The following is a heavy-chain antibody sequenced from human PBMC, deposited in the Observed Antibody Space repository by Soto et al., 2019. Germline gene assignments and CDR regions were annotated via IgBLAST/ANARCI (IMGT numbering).Heavy chain of an antibody. CDR2: INPSGGST. V-gene: IGHV1-46*01. D-gene: IGHD2-21*02. CDR1: GYTFTSYY. Sequence: QVQLVQSGAEVKKPGASVKVSCKASGYTFTSYYMHWVRQAPGQGLEWMGIINPSGGSTSYAQKFQGRVTMNRDTSTSTVYMERSSLRSEDTAVYYCARDRGEYCGGDCYSGWFDPWGQGTLVTVSS. CDR3: ARDRGEYCGGDCYSGWFDP. J-gene: IGHJ5*02.